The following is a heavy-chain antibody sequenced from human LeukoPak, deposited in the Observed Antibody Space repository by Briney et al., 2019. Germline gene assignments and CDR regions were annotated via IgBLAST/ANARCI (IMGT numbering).Heavy chain of an antibody. CDR1: GFTFSSYA. J-gene: IGHJ4*02. V-gene: IGHV3-23*01. CDR2: ISGSGGST. Sequence: GGSLRLSCAASGFTFSSYAMSWVRQAPGKGLEWVSAISGSGGSTYYADSVKGRFTISRDNSKNTLYLQMNSLRAEDTAVYYCAKDQAWYYDSSGYYGYYFDYWGQGTLVTVSS. D-gene: IGHD3-22*01. CDR3: AKDQAWYYDSSGYYGYYFDY.